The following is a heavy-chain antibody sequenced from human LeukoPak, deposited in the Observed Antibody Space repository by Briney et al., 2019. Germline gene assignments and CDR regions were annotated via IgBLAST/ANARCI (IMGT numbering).Heavy chain of an antibody. D-gene: IGHD3-3*01. CDR1: GYTFTSYG. CDR3: ARGEYDFWSGFFDY. J-gene: IGHJ4*02. V-gene: IGHV1-18*01. Sequence: ASVKVSCKASGYTFTSYGISWVRQAPGQGLEWMGWISAYNGNTNYAQRLQGRVTMTTDTSTSTAYMELRSLRSDDTAVYYCARGEYDFWSGFFDYWGQGTLVTVSS. CDR2: ISAYNGNT.